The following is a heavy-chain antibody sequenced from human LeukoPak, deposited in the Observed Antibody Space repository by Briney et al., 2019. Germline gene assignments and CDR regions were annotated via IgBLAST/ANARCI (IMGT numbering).Heavy chain of an antibody. J-gene: IGHJ4*02. D-gene: IGHD1-26*01. CDR2: IYHSGST. CDR3: ARVGVGWEPTQYYFDY. V-gene: IGHV4-38-2*02. Sequence: SETLSLTCTVSGYSTSSGYYWGWIRQPPGKGLEWIGSIYHSGSTYYNPSLKSRVTISVDTSKNQFSLKLSSVTAADTAVYYCARVGVGWEPTQYYFDYWGQGTLVTVSS. CDR1: GYSTSSGYY.